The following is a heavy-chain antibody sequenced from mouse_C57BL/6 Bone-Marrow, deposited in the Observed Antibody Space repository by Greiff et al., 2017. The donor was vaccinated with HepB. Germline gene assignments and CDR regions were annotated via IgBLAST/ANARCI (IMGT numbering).Heavy chain of an antibody. CDR3: TRAYYSNYIAY. V-gene: IGHV1-5*01. J-gene: IGHJ3*01. D-gene: IGHD2-5*01. Sequence: EVKLMESGTVLARPGASVKMSCKTSGYTFTSYWMHWVKQRPGQGLEWIGAIYPGNSDTSYNQKFKGKAKLTAVTSASTAYMELSSLTNEDSAVYYCTRAYYSNYIAYWGQGTLVTVSA. CDR2: IYPGNSDT. CDR1: GYTFTSYW.